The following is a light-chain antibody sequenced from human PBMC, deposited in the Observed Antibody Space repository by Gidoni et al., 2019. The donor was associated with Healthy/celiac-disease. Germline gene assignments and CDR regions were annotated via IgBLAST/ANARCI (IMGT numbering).Light chain of an antibody. CDR1: QGISSY. Sequence: DIQLTQSPSFLSASVGDRVTITCRASQGISSYLAWYQQKPGKAPKLLIDAASTLQSGVPSRFSGSGSGTEFTLTISSLQPEDFATYYCQQLNSYPITCGQGTRLEIK. CDR3: QQLNSYPIT. CDR2: AAS. J-gene: IGKJ5*01. V-gene: IGKV1-9*01.